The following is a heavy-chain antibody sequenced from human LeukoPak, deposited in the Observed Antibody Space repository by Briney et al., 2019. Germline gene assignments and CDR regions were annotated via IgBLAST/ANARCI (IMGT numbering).Heavy chain of an antibody. CDR3: ARATHYYESSGYDY. CDR1: GFTVSSNY. Sequence: GGSLRLSCAASGFTVSSNYMSWVRQPPGKGLEWVSGINWNGGSTGYADSVKGRFIISRGTAKKSPYLQMNSLRAEDTALYYCARATHYYESSGYDYWGQGTLVTVST. J-gene: IGHJ4*02. D-gene: IGHD3-22*01. CDR2: INWNGGST. V-gene: IGHV3-20*04.